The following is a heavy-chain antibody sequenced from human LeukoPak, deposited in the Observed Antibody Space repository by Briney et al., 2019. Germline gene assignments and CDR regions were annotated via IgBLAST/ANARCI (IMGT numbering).Heavy chain of an antibody. CDR3: ARGCSSTSCYNFQGYFDY. Sequence: ASVKVSCKASGYTFTSYDINWVRQATGQGLEWMGWMNPNSGNTGYAQKFQGRVTITRNTSISTAYMELSSLRSEDTAVYYCARGCSSTSCYNFQGYFDYWGQGTLVTVSS. CDR1: GYTFTSYD. CDR2: MNPNSGNT. J-gene: IGHJ4*02. V-gene: IGHV1-8*03. D-gene: IGHD2-2*02.